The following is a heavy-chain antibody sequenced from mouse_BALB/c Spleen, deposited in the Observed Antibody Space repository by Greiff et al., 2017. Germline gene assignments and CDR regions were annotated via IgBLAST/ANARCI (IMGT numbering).Heavy chain of an antibody. CDR2: INPSSGYT. V-gene: IGHV1-4*01. CDR1: GYTFTSYT. J-gene: IGHJ4*01. D-gene: IGHD1-2*01. Sequence: QVQLQQSGAELARPGASAKMSCKASGYTFTSYTMHWVKQRPGQGLEWIGYINPSSGYTNYNQKFKDKATLTADKSSSTAYMQLSSLTSEDSAVYYCASRGLTATWDAMDYWGQGTSVTVSS. CDR3: ASRGLTATWDAMDY.